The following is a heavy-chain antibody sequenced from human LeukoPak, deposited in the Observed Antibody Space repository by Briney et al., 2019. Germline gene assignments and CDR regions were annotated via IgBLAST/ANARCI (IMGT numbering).Heavy chain of an antibody. CDR2: ISSSGSTI. CDR3: AELGITMIGGV. CDR1: GFSFSDYE. J-gene: IGHJ6*04. D-gene: IGHD3-10*02. V-gene: IGHV3-48*03. Sequence: PGGSLRLSCAASGFSFSDYEMNWVRQAPGKGLEWVSYISSSGSTIYYADSVKGRFTISRDNAKNSLYLQMNSLRAEDTAVYYCAELGITMIGGVWGKGTTVTISS.